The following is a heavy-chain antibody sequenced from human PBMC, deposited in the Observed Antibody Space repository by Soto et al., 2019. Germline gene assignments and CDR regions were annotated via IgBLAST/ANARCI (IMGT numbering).Heavy chain of an antibody. CDR2: INPNSGGT. Sequence: ASVKFSCKASGYTFTGYYMHWVRQAPGQGLEWMGWINPNSGGTNYAQKFQGRVTMTRDTSISTTYMELSRLRSDDTAVYYCARDSSSWYWHYWGEGTLVTVSS. CDR3: ARDSSSWYWHY. CDR1: GYTFTGYY. V-gene: IGHV1-2*02. J-gene: IGHJ4*02. D-gene: IGHD6-13*01.